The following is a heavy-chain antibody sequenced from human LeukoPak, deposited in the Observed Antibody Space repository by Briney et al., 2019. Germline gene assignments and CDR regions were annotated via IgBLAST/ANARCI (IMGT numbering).Heavy chain of an antibody. CDR2: IYYSGST. J-gene: IGHJ4*02. CDR1: GGSISSSNYY. CDR3: ARGWYSFDY. Sequence: PSETLSLTCTVSGGSISSSNYYWGWIRQPPGKGLEWIGSIYYSGSTYYNPSLKSRVTISVDTSKNQFSLKLTSVTAADTAVYFCARGWYSFDYWGQGTLVTVSS. V-gene: IGHV4-39*07.